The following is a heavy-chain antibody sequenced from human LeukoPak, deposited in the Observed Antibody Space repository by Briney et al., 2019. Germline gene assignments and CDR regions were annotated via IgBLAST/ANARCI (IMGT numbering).Heavy chain of an antibody. D-gene: IGHD3-3*01. V-gene: IGHV1-2*02. CDR3: ARDYRTIFGVVRY. J-gene: IGHJ4*02. CDR2: INPNSGGT. Sequence: ASVKVSCKASGYTFTGYYIHWVRQAPGQGLEWMGWINPNSGGTNYAQNFQGRVTMTRDTSISTAYMELSRLRSDDTAVYYCARDYRTIFGVVRYWGQGTLVTVSS. CDR1: GYTFTGYY.